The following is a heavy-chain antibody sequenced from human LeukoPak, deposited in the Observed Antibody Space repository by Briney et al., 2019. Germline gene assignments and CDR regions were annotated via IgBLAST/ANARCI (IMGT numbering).Heavy chain of an antibody. D-gene: IGHD2-15*01. J-gene: IGHJ6*02. Sequence: ASVKVSCKASGYTFTSYGISWVRQAPGQGLEWMGWISAYNGSTNYAQKLQGRVTMTTDTSTSTAYMELRSLRSDDTAVYYCARVPPVVVVSSYGMDVWGQGTTVTVSS. CDR1: GYTFTSYG. CDR2: ISAYNGST. CDR3: ARVPPVVVVSSYGMDV. V-gene: IGHV1-18*01.